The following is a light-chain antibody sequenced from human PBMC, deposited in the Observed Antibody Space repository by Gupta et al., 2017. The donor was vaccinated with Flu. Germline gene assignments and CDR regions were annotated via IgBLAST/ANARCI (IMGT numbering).Light chain of an antibody. J-gene: IGLJ2*01. Sequence: GKTASRTCGGNKVGSKSVQWYQQKPGQTPVLVVHDDSDRPSGMPERLSGSNSENTATLTIRRVEAGDEADYYCQVWYSSDDHVAFGGGTKLTVL. CDR2: DDS. CDR1: KVGSKS. V-gene: IGLV3-21*03. CDR3: QVWYSSDDHVA.